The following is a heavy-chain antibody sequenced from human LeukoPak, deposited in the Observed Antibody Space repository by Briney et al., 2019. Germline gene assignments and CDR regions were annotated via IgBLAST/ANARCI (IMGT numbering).Heavy chain of an antibody. D-gene: IGHD3/OR15-3a*01. J-gene: IGHJ4*02. Sequence: GGSLRLSCAASGVTLSKYWMHWVRQAPGKGLAWVSRISSDGTTTAYADSVKGRFTISRDSAKTMLYLKMNRLRADDTAVHYCAIGPRQKRGLNTYWGQGTLVIVSS. CDR1: GVTLSKYW. V-gene: IGHV3-74*01. CDR2: ISSDGTTT. CDR3: AIGPRQKRGLNTY.